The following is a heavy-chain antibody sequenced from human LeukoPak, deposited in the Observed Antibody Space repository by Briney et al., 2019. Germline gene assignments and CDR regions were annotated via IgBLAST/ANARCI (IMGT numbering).Heavy chain of an antibody. CDR1: GGSISSYY. D-gene: IGHD6-13*01. CDR3: AEYIGYSSSWNFDY. CDR2: IYHSGST. J-gene: IGHJ4*02. V-gene: IGHV4-59*01. Sequence: PSETLFLTCTVSGGSISSYYWTWIRQPPGKGLEWIGYIYHSGSTNYNPSLKSRVTISVDTSKNQLSLKLRSVTAADTAVYYCAEYIGYSSSWNFDYWGQEPLVTVSS.